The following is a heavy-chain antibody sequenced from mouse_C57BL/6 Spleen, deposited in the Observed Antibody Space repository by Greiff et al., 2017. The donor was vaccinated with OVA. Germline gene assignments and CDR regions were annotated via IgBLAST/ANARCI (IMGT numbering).Heavy chain of an antibody. CDR3: AREGYDVAWFAY. V-gene: IGHV1-80*01. CDR2: IYPGDGDT. CDR1: GYAFSSYW. J-gene: IGHJ3*01. D-gene: IGHD2-2*01. Sequence: VQGVESGAELVKPGASVKISCKASGYAFSSYWMNWVKQRPGKGLEWIGQIYPGDGDTNYNGKFKGKATLTADKSSSTAYMQLSSLTSEDSAVYFCAREGYDVAWFAYWGQGTLVTVSA.